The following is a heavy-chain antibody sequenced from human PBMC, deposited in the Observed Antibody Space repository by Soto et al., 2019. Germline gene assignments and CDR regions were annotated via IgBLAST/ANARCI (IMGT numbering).Heavy chain of an antibody. J-gene: IGHJ6*01. Sequence: QVQLQQSGPRLVKPSETLSLTCTVSSGPDRSHNWGWIRQPPGRGLEWIGYVYYTGDTAYNPSLRGQVTISADTSTNDISLTLNSVTAADTAVYYCVRQGIDYLHGLVDVW. V-gene: IGHV4-59*08. CDR3: VRQGIDYLHGLVDV. CDR1: SGPDRSHN. CDR2: VYYTGDT. D-gene: IGHD4-17*01.